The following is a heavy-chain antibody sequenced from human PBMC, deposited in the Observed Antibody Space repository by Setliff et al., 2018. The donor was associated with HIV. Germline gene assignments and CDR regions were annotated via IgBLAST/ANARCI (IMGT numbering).Heavy chain of an antibody. CDR1: GYTFTNFG. CDR2: ISAYNGNT. CDR3: ARGTVEMANDWYFDL. V-gene: IGHV1-18*01. D-gene: IGHD5-12*01. Sequence: GESLKISCKGSGYTFTNFGISWVRQAPGQGLEWMGWISAYNGNTNYAQKLQGRVTMTRNTSISTAYMELSSLRSEDTAVYYCARGTVEMANDWYFDLWGRGTLVTVSS. J-gene: IGHJ2*01.